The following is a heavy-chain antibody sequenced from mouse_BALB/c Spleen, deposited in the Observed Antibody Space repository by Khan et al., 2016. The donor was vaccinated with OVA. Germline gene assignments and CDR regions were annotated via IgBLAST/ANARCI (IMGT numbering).Heavy chain of an antibody. CDR3: ARPPYFSYVLDN. V-gene: IGHV9-3-1*01. D-gene: IGHD2-10*01. CDR2: INTYTGEP. J-gene: IGHJ4*01. Sequence: QIQLVQSGPEVKKPGETVKISCKASGHTFTKFVMNWVKQAPGKGLKWMGWINTYTGEPTYADDFNGWFVFSFETSASTAYLLINNLKNEDTATYFCARPPYFSYVLDNWGQGTSVTVSS. CDR1: GHTFTKFV.